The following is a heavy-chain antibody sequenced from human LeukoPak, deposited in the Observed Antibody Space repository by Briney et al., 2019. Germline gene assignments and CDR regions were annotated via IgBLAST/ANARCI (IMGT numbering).Heavy chain of an antibody. CDR3: AKHYMGSSYNRGCDC. D-gene: IGHD3-10*01. CDR1: GGSISGYY. Sequence: SETLSLTCAVYGGSISGYYWSWIRQAPGKGLEWIGEINHSGSTNYNPSLKSRVTISVDTSNDQFSLKLSSVTAADTAVYYCAKHYMGSSYNRGCDCWGQGTQVTVSS. CDR2: INHSGST. J-gene: IGHJ4*02. V-gene: IGHV4-34*01.